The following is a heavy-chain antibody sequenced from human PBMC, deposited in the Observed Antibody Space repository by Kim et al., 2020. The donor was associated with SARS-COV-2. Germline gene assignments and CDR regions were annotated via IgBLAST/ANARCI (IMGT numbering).Heavy chain of an antibody. J-gene: IGHJ6*02. D-gene: IGHD6-19*01. Sequence: YYADSVKGRFTIARDNSKNTLYLQMNSLRAEDTALYYCAKSGWARNGMDVWGQGTTVTVSS. V-gene: IGHV3-23*01. CDR3: AKSGWARNGMDV.